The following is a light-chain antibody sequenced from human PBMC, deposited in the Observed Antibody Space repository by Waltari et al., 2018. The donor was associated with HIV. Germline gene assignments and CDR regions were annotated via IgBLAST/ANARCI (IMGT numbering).Light chain of an antibody. Sequence: DIVMTQSPDSLAVSLGARATINCKSNQSVLYSSNNRNYLAWYQQKPGQPPKLLIYWASTRESGVPDRFSGSGSGTDFTLTISSLQAEDVAVYYCQQFYSDVFTFGPGTKVDIK. J-gene: IGKJ3*01. CDR2: WAS. V-gene: IGKV4-1*01. CDR1: QSVLYSSNNRNY. CDR3: QQFYSDVFT.